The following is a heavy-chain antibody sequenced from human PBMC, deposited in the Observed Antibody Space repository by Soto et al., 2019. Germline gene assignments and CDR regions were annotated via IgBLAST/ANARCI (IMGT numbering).Heavy chain of an antibody. CDR1: GYTFTSYG. V-gene: IGHV1-18*01. CDR3: ARGRLGSSLDGHDAFDI. Sequence: ASVKVSCKASGYTFTSYGISWVRQAPGQGLEWMGWISAYNGNTNYAQKLQGRVTMTTNTSISTAYMELSSLRSEDTAVYYCARGRLGSSLDGHDAFDIWGQGTMVTVSS. J-gene: IGHJ3*02. D-gene: IGHD6-13*01. CDR2: ISAYNGNT.